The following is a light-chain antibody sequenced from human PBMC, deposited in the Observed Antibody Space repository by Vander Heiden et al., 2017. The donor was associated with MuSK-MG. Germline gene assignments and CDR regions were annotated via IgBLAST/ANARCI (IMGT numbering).Light chain of an antibody. J-gene: IGKJ5*01. CDR3: QQYFSSPIT. V-gene: IGKV4-1*01. CDR1: QSVLYISNNKNY. Sequence: DIVMTQSPDSLAVSLGERATINCRSSQSVLYISNNKNYLAWFQQRPGQPPKLLISWASTRESGVPDRFSGSGFGTDFTLTISSLQAEDVAVYYCQQYFSSPITFGQGTRLEIK. CDR2: WAS.